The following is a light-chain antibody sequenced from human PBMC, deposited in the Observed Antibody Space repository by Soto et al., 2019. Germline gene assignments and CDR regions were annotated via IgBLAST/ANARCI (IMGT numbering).Light chain of an antibody. CDR3: QQYDNWPWT. Sequence: EIVMTQSPATLSVSPGGRATLSCRASQSISDTLAWYQQKPGQAPRLLIHGASTRAPGFPARFSGSGSGTDFTLTISSLQSEDFAVYYCQQYDNWPWTFGQGTKVDMK. CDR2: GAS. V-gene: IGKV3-15*01. J-gene: IGKJ1*01. CDR1: QSISDT.